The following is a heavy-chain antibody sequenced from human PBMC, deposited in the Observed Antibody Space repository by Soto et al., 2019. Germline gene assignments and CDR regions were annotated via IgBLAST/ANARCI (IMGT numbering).Heavy chain of an antibody. Sequence: EVQLLESGGCLVQPGGSLRLSCAASGFTFSSYAMSWVRQAPGKGLEWVAAISGSGGSTYYADSVKGRFTISRDNSKNTLYLQMNSLRAEDTAVYYCAKDRRAAPPFDYWGQGTLVNVSS. CDR2: ISGSGGST. CDR1: GFTFSSYA. CDR3: AKDRRAAPPFDY. D-gene: IGHD6-6*01. J-gene: IGHJ4*02. V-gene: IGHV3-23*01.